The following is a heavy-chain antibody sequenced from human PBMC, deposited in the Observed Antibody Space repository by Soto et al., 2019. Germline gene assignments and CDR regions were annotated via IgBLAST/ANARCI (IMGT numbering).Heavy chain of an antibody. CDR2: INPSGGST. V-gene: IGHV1-46*01. Sequence: ASVKVSCKASGYTFTSYYMHWVRQAPGQGLEWMGIINPSGGSTSYAQKFQGRVTMTRDTSTSTVYMELSSLRSEDTAVYYCARVSQEGIAAAGFDYWGQGTLVTVSS. CDR1: GYTFTSYY. CDR3: ARVSQEGIAAAGFDY. J-gene: IGHJ4*02. D-gene: IGHD6-13*01.